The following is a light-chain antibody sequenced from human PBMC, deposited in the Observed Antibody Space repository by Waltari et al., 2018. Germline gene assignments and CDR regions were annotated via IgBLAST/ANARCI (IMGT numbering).Light chain of an antibody. CDR2: DTS. J-gene: IGKJ4*02. Sequence: IVLTQSPATLPLSPGERATLSFRASQSISNHLAWYQQKPGQAPRLLIYDTSNRATGIPARFSGSGSGTDFTLTISSREPEDVAVYYCQQRSNWPPGFGGGTKVEIK. CDR3: QQRSNWPPG. CDR1: QSISNH. V-gene: IGKV3-11*01.